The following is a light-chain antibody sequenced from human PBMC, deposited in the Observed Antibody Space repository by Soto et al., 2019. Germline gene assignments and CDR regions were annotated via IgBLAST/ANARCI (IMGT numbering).Light chain of an antibody. CDR3: CSYAGSSTYV. J-gene: IGLJ1*01. CDR1: SKDVGSYNL. CDR2: EGS. V-gene: IGLV2-23*01. Sequence: SVLTQPASLSGSPGQSITLSCPGTSKDVGSYNLVSWYQQHPGKAPKLMIYEGSKRPSGVSNRFSGSKSGNTASLTISGLQAEDEADYYCCSYAGSSTYVFGTGTQLTVL.